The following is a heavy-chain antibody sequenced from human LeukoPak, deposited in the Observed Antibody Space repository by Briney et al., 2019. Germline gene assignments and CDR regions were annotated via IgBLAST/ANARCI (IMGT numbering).Heavy chain of an antibody. CDR2: ISYDGSNK. CDR3: ARRWLQFRGLAPFDY. D-gene: IGHD5-24*01. J-gene: IGHJ4*02. V-gene: IGHV3-30*04. Sequence: GRSLRLSCAASGFTFSSYAMHWVRQAPGKGLEWVAVISYDGSNKYYADSVKGRFTISRDNSKNTLYLQMNSLRAEDTAVYYCARRWLQFRGLAPFDYWGQGTLVTVSS. CDR1: GFTFSSYA.